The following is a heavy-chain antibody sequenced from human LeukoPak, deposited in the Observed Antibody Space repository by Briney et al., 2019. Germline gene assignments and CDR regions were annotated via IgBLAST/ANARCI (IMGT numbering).Heavy chain of an antibody. CDR1: GYTLTELS. CDR2: FDPEDGET. CDR3: ATGIAAHY. D-gene: IGHD6-13*01. V-gene: IGHV1-24*01. Sequence: ASVKVSCKVSGYTLTELSMHWVRQAPGKGLEWMGGFDPEDGETIYAQKFQGRVTVTEDTSTDTAYMELSSLRSEDTAVYYCATGIAAHYWGQGTLVTVSS. J-gene: IGHJ4*02.